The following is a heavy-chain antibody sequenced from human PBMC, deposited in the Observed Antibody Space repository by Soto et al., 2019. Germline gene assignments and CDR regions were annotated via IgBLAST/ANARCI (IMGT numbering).Heavy chain of an antibody. D-gene: IGHD5-18*01. Sequence: SETLSLTCTVSGGSISSGGYYWSWIRQHPGKGLEWIGYIYYSGSTYYNPSLKSRVTISVDTSKNQFSLKLSYVTAADTAVYYCARSGYSYGPNPLLYWGQGTLVTVSS. CDR3: ARSGYSYGPNPLLY. V-gene: IGHV4-31*03. CDR1: GGSISSGGYY. CDR2: IYYSGST. J-gene: IGHJ4*02.